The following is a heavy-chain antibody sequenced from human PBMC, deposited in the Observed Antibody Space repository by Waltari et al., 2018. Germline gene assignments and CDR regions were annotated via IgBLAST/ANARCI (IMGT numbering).Heavy chain of an antibody. CDR2: INHSGST. CDR3: ARDGGYSYGYPILAVNWFDP. J-gene: IGHJ5*02. CDR1: GGSFSGYY. D-gene: IGHD5-18*01. Sequence: QVQLQQWGAGLLKPSETLSLTCAVYGGSFSGYYWSWIRQPPGTGLEWIGEINHSGSTNYNPSLKSRVTISVDTSKNQFSLKLSAVTAADTAVYYCARDGGYSYGYPILAVNWFDPWGQGTLVTVSS. V-gene: IGHV4-34*01.